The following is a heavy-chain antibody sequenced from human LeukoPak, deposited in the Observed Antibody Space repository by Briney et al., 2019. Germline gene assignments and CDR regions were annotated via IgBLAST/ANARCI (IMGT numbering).Heavy chain of an antibody. V-gene: IGHV1-69*05. J-gene: IGHJ3*02. CDR2: IIPIFGTA. CDR3: ATVVGPTGNAFDI. CDR1: GGTFSSYA. D-gene: IGHD1-26*01. Sequence: SVKVSCKASGGTFSSYAISWVRQAPGQGLEWMGGIIPIFGTANYAQKFQGRVTITTDESTSTAYMELSSLRSEDTAVYYCATVVGPTGNAFDIWGQGTMVTVSS.